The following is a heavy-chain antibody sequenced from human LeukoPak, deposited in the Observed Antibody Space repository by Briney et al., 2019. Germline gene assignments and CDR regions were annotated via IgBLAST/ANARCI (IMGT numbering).Heavy chain of an antibody. CDR2: ISSSSSYI. J-gene: IGHJ4*02. D-gene: IGHD6-19*01. CDR1: GFTFSSYS. CDR3: ARLVAVCSSGIDY. Sequence: AGGSLRLSCAASGFTFSSYSMNWVRQAPGKGLEWVSSISSSSSYIYYADSVKGRFTISRDNAKNSLYLQMNSLRAEDTAVYYCARLVAVCSSGIDYWGQGTLVTVSS. V-gene: IGHV3-21*01.